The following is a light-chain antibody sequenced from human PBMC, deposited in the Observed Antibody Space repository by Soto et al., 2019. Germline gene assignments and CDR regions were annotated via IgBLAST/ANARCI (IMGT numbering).Light chain of an antibody. Sequence: EIVWTQSPRTLSLSPGDRAALSCRASQSVSSSYLAWYQQKPGQAPRLLIYGASAKASGIPTWFSGSGSGTDFSLTISRLESEDSAVYYCQQYGRSPLTFGGGTKVEIK. CDR1: QSVSSSY. J-gene: IGKJ4*01. CDR3: QQYGRSPLT. CDR2: GAS. V-gene: IGKV3-20*01.